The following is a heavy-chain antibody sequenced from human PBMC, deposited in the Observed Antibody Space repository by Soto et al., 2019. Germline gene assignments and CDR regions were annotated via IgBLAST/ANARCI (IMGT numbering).Heavy chain of an antibody. Sequence: GGSLRLSCAASGFTFSSYSMNWVRQAPGKGLEWVSYISSSSSTIYYAGSVKGRFTISRDNAKNSLYLQMNSLRDEDTAVYYCARDYYYDSSGYYLEYFDYWGQGTLVTVSS. CDR2: ISSSSSTI. CDR3: ARDYYYDSSGYYLEYFDY. V-gene: IGHV3-48*02. D-gene: IGHD3-22*01. CDR1: GFTFSSYS. J-gene: IGHJ4*02.